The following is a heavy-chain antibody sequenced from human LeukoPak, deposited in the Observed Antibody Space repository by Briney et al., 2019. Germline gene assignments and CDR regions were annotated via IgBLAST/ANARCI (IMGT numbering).Heavy chain of an antibody. CDR3: ARDLPGGGPEDAFDI. CDR2: INPNSGGT. V-gene: IGHV1-2*02. J-gene: IGHJ3*02. D-gene: IGHD3-16*01. Sequence: ASVKVSCKASGYTFTGYYMHWVRQAPGQGLEWMGWINPNSGGTNYAQKFQGRVTMTRDTSISTAYMELSRLRSDDTAVYYCARDLPGGGPEDAFDIWGQGTMVTVSS. CDR1: GYTFTGYY.